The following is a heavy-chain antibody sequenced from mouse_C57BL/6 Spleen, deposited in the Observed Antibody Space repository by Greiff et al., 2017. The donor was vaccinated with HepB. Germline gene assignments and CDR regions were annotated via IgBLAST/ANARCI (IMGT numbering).Heavy chain of an antibody. CDR2: ISYSGST. CDR1: GYSITSGYD. Sequence: VQLKESGPGMVKPSQSLSLTCTVTGYSITSGYDWHWIRHFPGNKLEWMGYISYSGSTNYNPSLKSRISITHDTSKNHFFLKLNSVTTEDTATYYCARWGNYPHWYFDVWGTGTTVTVSS. D-gene: IGHD2-1*01. CDR3: ARWGNYPHWYFDV. J-gene: IGHJ1*03. V-gene: IGHV3-1*01.